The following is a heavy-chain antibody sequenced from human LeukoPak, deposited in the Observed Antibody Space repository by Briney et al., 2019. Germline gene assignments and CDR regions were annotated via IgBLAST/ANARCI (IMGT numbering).Heavy chain of an antibody. Sequence: GGSLRLSCAASGFAFSSYGMHWVRQAPGKGLEWVAVISYDGSNKYYADSVKGRFTISRDNSKNTLYLQMNSLRAEDTAVYYCAKVEWELLWHEYYFDYWGQGTLVTVSS. D-gene: IGHD1-26*01. V-gene: IGHV3-30*18. J-gene: IGHJ4*02. CDR3: AKVEWELLWHEYYFDY. CDR1: GFAFSSYG. CDR2: ISYDGSNK.